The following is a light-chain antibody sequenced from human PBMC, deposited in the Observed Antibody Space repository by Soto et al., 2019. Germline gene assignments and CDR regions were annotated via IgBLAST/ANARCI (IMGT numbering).Light chain of an antibody. CDR3: SSHTSSSTVV. V-gene: IGLV2-14*01. CDR2: DVS. J-gene: IGLJ2*01. Sequence: QSVLTQPASVSGSPGQSITISCTGTSSDVGSYNYVSWYQQHPGKAPKLMIYDVSNRPSGVSNRFSGSKSGNTASLTISGLQADDEADYYCSSHTSSSTVVFGGGTKVTVL. CDR1: SSDVGSYNY.